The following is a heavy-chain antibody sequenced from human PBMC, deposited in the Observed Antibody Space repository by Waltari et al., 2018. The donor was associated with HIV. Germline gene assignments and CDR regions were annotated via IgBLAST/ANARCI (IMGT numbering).Heavy chain of an antibody. D-gene: IGHD5-18*01. V-gene: IGHV1-3*01. CDR1: GYTFPSYA. CDR2: INAGNGNT. J-gene: IGHJ4*02. Sequence: QVQLVQSGAEVKKPGASVKVSCKASGYTFPSYALHWVRQAPGQRLEWMGWINAGNGNTEYSQNFQGRVTMTRDTSASTAYMELSSLRSEDTAVYYCARGASGYSYGDWGQGTLVTVSS. CDR3: ARGASGYSYGD.